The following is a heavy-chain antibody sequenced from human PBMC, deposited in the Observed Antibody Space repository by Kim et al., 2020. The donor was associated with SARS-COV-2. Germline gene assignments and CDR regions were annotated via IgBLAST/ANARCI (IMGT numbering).Heavy chain of an antibody. V-gene: IGHV4-34*01. D-gene: IGHD2-15*01. Sequence: SETLSLTCAVYGGSFSGYYWSWIRQPPGKGLEWIGEINHSGSTNYNPSLKSRVTISVDTSKNQFSLKLSSVTAADTAVYYCARAGSIVVVVAATPDAFDIWGQGTMVTVSS. CDR1: GGSFSGYY. CDR3: ARAGSIVVVVAATPDAFDI. CDR2: INHSGST. J-gene: IGHJ3*02.